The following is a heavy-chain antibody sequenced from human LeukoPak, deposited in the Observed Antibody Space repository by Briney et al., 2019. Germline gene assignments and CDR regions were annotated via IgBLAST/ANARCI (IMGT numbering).Heavy chain of an antibody. CDR3: ARADSSNWYWFDP. J-gene: IGHJ5*02. Sequence: ASVKVSCKASGYTFTGYFIHWLRQAPGQGLEWMGWINPNSGGTNYAQKFQARVTMTRDTSISTAYMELSSLRSDDTAVYYCARADSSNWYWFDPWGQGTLVTVSS. CDR2: INPNSGGT. V-gene: IGHV1-2*02. CDR1: GYTFTGYF. D-gene: IGHD6-13*01.